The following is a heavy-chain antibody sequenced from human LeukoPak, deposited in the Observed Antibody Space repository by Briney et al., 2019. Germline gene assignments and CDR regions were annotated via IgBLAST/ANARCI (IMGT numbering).Heavy chain of an antibody. D-gene: IGHD5-18*01. J-gene: IGHJ4*02. CDR1: GGSISSGSYY. Sequence: SQTLSLTCTVSGGSISSGSYYWSWIRQPAGKGLEWIGRIYTSGSTNYNPSHKSRVTISVDTSKNQFSLKLSSVTAADTAVYYCASFNVDTGFVDYWGQGTLVTVSS. V-gene: IGHV4-61*02. CDR2: IYTSGST. CDR3: ASFNVDTGFVDY.